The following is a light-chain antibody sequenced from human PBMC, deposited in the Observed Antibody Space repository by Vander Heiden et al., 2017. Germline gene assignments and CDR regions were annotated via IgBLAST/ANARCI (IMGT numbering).Light chain of an antibody. J-gene: IGKJ1*01. Sequence: ELASTPSPLTLSLSPGERATLSCRARQSVSRSYLPWYQQNPGQPHRLPIYGSSMRATGISDWCSGSGSTADFPLTIGRRAAEDFAVYHCQQYGTSPSTFGPGTKVEIK. CDR2: GSS. CDR3: QQYGTSPST. V-gene: IGKV3-20*01. CDR1: QSVSRSY.